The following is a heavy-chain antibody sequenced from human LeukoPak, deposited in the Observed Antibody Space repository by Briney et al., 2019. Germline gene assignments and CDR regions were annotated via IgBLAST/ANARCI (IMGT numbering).Heavy chain of an antibody. CDR2: ITYDESNK. J-gene: IGHJ4*02. CDR1: GFTFSSYT. V-gene: IGHV3-30-3*01. Sequence: PGRSLRLSCAGSGFTFSSYTMHWVRQAPGKGLEWVAVITYDESNKYYADSVKGRFTISRDNSKNTLYLQMNSLRAEDTTVYYCARSRHSGRYPAYFDYWGQGTLVTVSS. CDR3: ARSRHSGRYPAYFDY. D-gene: IGHD1-26*01.